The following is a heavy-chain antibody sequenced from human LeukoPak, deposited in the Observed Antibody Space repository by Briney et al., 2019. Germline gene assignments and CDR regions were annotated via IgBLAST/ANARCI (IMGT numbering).Heavy chain of an antibody. CDR3: ARVSSDYYYYYYMDV. CDR2: IYYSGGT. CDR1: GGSISSSSYY. Sequence: PSETLSLTCTVSGGSISSSSYYWGWIRQPPGKGLQWIGSIYYSGGTYYNPSLKSRVTISVDTSKNQFSLKLSSVTAADTAVYYCARVSSDYYYYYYMDVWGKGTTVTVSS. D-gene: IGHD6-6*01. J-gene: IGHJ6*03. V-gene: IGHV4-39*07.